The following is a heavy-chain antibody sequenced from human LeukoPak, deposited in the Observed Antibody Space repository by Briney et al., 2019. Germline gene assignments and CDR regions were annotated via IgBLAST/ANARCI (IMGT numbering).Heavy chain of an antibody. CDR3: ARGRVYSSSGWYYYYYYMDV. CDR1: GGSFSGCY. Sequence: SSETLSPTCAVCGGSFSGCYWSWIRQPPAKGLEWIGEINHNGSTNYYPSLKGRVTISVDTSKNQFSLKLSSVTAADTAVYYCARGRVYSSSGWYYYYYYMDVWGKGTTVTVSS. V-gene: IGHV4-34*01. D-gene: IGHD6-6*01. J-gene: IGHJ6*03. CDR2: INHNGST.